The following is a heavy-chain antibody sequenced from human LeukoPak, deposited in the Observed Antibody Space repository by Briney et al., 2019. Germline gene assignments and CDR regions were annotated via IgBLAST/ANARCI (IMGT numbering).Heavy chain of an antibody. CDR1: GGSISSYY. V-gene: IGHV4-59*01. Sequence: SETLSLTCTLPGGSISSYYWSWIRQPPRKGLEWIGYIYYSGSTNYNASLKSRVTISVDTSKNQFSLKLSSVTAADTAVYYCARQPDSSGYYLFDYWGQGTLVTVSS. CDR3: ARQPDSSGYYLFDY. D-gene: IGHD3-22*01. J-gene: IGHJ4*02. CDR2: IYYSGST.